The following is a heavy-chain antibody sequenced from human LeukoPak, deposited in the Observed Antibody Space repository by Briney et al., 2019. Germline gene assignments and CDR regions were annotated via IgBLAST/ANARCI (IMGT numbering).Heavy chain of an antibody. CDR1: GFTFSRYW. D-gene: IGHD3-3*01. CDR3: AGDRDFKIDY. Sequence: GGSLRLSCAASGFTFSRYWMHWVRQAPGKGLVWVSRITPDGRSTRYADSVKGRFTLSRDNAQNTLSLQMNSLRAEDTAVYYCAGDRDFKIDYWGQGTPVTVSS. V-gene: IGHV3-74*01. CDR2: ITPDGRST. J-gene: IGHJ4*02.